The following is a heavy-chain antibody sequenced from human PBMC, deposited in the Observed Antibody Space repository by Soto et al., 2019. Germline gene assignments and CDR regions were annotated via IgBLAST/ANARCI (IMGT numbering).Heavy chain of an antibody. V-gene: IGHV3-21*06. J-gene: IGHJ4*02. CDR1: GFTFTRYS. CDR2: ISSTTNYI. CDR3: ARESEDLTSNFDY. Sequence: GGSLRLSCAASGFTFTRYSMNWVRQAPGKGLEWVSSISSTTNYIYYGDSMKGRFTISRDNAKNSLYLEMSSLRAEDTAVYYCARESEDLTSNFDYWGQGTLVTISS.